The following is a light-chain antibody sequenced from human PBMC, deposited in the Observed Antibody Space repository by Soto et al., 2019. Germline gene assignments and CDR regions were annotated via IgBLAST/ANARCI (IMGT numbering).Light chain of an antibody. CDR1: SSNIGSNY. CDR3: ATWDDSLSGRV. Sequence: QSVLTQPPSSSGTPGQRITISCSGSSSNIGSNYVYWYQQLPGTDPKLLIYRNNQRPSGVPDRFSGSKPGISASLAISGPRFEDEDEYYCATWDDSLSGRVFGGGTKLTV. V-gene: IGLV1-47*01. CDR2: RNN. J-gene: IGLJ3*02.